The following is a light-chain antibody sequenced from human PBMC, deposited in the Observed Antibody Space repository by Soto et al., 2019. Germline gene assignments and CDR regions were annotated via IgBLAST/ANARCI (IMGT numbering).Light chain of an antibody. Sequence: QSVLTQPPSASGTPGQRVTISCSGSSSNIGSNNVNWYQQLPGTAPKLLIYGTNQRPSGVPDRFSGSKSGTSASLAISGLRSEDEADYYCAAWDDSLSGLYVFGTGTKLTVL. J-gene: IGLJ1*01. CDR1: SSNIGSNN. CDR2: GTN. V-gene: IGLV1-47*02. CDR3: AAWDDSLSGLYV.